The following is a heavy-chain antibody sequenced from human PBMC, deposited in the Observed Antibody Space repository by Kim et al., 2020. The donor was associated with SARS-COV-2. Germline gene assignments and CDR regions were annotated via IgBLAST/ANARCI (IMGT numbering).Heavy chain of an antibody. D-gene: IGHD3-9*01. CDR2: INHSGST. J-gene: IGHJ5*02. CDR1: GGSFSGYY. Sequence: SETLSLTCAVYGGSFSGYYWSWIRQPPGKGLEWIGEINHSGSTNYNPSLKSRVTISVDTSKNQFSLKLSSVTAADTAVYYCARGPRGYDIFSFDPWGQGT. V-gene: IGHV4-34*01. CDR3: ARGPRGYDIFSFDP.